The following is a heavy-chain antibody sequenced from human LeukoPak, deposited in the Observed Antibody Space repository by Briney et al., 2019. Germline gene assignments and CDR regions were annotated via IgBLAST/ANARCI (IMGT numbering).Heavy chain of an antibody. CDR1: GFTFKTYS. D-gene: IGHD6-13*01. CDR3: ARAEATAGTDWYFDL. Sequence: GGSLRLSCVVSGFTFKTYSMNWVRQAPGKGLEWVSSISSAGTYIYYADSVKGRFTISRDNAKKSLYLQMNSLSAEDTAVYYCARAEATAGTDWYFDLWGRGTLVTASS. CDR2: ISSAGTYI. V-gene: IGHV3-21*01. J-gene: IGHJ2*01.